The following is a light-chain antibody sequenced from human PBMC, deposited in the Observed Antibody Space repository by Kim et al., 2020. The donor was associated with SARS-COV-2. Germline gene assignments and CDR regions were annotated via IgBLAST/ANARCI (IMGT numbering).Light chain of an antibody. J-gene: IGKJ5*01. V-gene: IGKV3-20*01. Sequence: EIVLTQSPGTLSLSPGERATLSCRASQSVSNNNLAWYQQKPGEAPRLIIFGTSSRVSGIPDRFSGSGSGTDFTLTISCLESDDFAVYYCQQYGNSLSFGQGTRLEIK. CDR1: QSVSNNN. CDR3: QQYGNSLS. CDR2: GTS.